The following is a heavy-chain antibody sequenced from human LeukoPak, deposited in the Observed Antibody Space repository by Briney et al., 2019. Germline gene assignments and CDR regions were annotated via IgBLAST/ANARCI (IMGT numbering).Heavy chain of an antibody. Sequence: PGGSLRLSCAASGFTFSSYGMHWVRQAPGKGLEWVAFIRYDGSNKYYADSVKGRFTISRDNSKNTLYLQMNSLRAEDTAVYYCARDATQYLRYGYFDSWGQGILVTVSS. J-gene: IGHJ4*02. D-gene: IGHD3-9*01. CDR3: ARDATQYLRYGYFDS. CDR1: GFTFSSYG. CDR2: IRYDGSNK. V-gene: IGHV3-30*02.